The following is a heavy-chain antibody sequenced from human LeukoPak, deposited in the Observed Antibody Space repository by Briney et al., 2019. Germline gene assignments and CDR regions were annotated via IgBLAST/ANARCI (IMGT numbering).Heavy chain of an antibody. D-gene: IGHD3-10*01. CDR1: GGTFSSYA. CDR3: ARALSTMVRGVYYYYGMDV. Sequence: SVKASCKASGGTFSSYAISWVRQAPGQGLEWMGGIIPIFGTANYAQKFQGRVTITADESTSTAYVELSSLRSEDTAVYYCARALSTMVRGVYYYYGMDVWGKGTTVTVSS. CDR2: IIPIFGTA. J-gene: IGHJ6*04. V-gene: IGHV1-69*13.